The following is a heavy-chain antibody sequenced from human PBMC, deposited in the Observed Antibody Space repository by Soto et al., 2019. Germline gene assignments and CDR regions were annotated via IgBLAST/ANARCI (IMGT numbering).Heavy chain of an antibody. D-gene: IGHD3-10*01. Sequence: QVQLVQSGAEVKKPGSSVKVSCKVSGDTFSSYTSYTITWVRQVPGQGLEWMGRNTPALGIVNYVPKFQGRVTCDEDKSATTAYVELSKLTPDDTAVYYCAIEAPRGTRRVPHNWFDPWGQGTLVTVSS. CDR2: NTPALGIV. CDR3: AIEAPRGTRRVPHNWFDP. V-gene: IGHV1-69*08. CDR1: GDTFSSYTSYT. J-gene: IGHJ5*02.